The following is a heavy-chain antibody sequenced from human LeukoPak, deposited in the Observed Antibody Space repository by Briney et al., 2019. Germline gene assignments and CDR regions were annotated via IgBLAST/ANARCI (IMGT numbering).Heavy chain of an antibody. CDR3: AREMATIVNQFDY. Sequence: ASVKVSCKASGYTFTDYYIYWVRQAPGQGLEWMGWISPYNGNTNYAQKLQGRVTMTTDTSTTTAYMELRSLRSDDTAVYYCAREMATIVNQFDYWGQGTLVTVSS. CDR1: GYTFTDYY. V-gene: IGHV1-18*04. D-gene: IGHD5-24*01. J-gene: IGHJ4*02. CDR2: ISPYNGNT.